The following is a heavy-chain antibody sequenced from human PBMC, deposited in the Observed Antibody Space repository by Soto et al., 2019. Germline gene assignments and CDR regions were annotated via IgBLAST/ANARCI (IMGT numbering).Heavy chain of an antibody. CDR1: GFTVITFY. CDR2: IYSGDRT. V-gene: IGHV3-66*01. Sequence: PGGSQRLSCAASGFTVITFYMNWIRQAPGKGLEWVSVIYSGDRTSYADSVRGRFTISRDSSKNTLYLQMNSLTAEDTAVYFCATEFYYRFDSWGQGT. J-gene: IGHJ5*01. D-gene: IGHD2-8*01. CDR3: ATEFYYRFDS.